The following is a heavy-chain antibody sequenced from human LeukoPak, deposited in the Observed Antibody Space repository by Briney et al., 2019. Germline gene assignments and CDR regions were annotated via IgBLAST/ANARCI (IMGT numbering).Heavy chain of an antibody. CDR1: GYSISSGYY. V-gene: IGHV4-38-2*02. CDR3: ASGAFDF. Sequence: SETLSLTCTVSGYSISSGYYWGWIRQPPGKGLEWIGSIYHSGSTYYNPSLESRVTISVDTSKNQFSLKLSSVTAADTAVYYCASGAFDFWGQGTMVTVSS. CDR2: IYHSGST. J-gene: IGHJ3*01.